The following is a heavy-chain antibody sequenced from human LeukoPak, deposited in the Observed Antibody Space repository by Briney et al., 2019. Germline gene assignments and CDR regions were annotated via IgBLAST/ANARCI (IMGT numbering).Heavy chain of an antibody. D-gene: IGHD5-18*01. CDR3: AKNRYSYGVADY. CDR1: GFTFSSYA. J-gene: IGHJ4*02. CDR2: ISGSGGST. Sequence: PGGSLRLSCAASGFTFSSYAVSWVRQAPGKGLEWVSAISGSGGSTYYADSVKGRFTISRDNSKNTLYLQMNSLRAEDTAVYYCAKNRYSYGVADYWGQGTLVTVSS. V-gene: IGHV3-23*01.